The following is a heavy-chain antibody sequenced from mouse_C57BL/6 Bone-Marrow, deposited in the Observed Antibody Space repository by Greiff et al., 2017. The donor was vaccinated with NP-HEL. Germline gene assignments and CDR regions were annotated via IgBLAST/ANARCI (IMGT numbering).Heavy chain of an antibody. CDR3: ARREIYYYGSSHWYFDV. Sequence: VQLQQPGAELVKPGASVKLSCKASGYTFTSYWMHWVKQRPGQGLEWIGMIHPNSGSTNYNEKFKSKATLTVDKSSSTAYMQLSSLTSEDSAVYYCARREIYYYGSSHWYFDVWGTGTTVTVSS. CDR2: IHPNSGST. D-gene: IGHD1-1*01. V-gene: IGHV1-64*01. J-gene: IGHJ1*03. CDR1: GYTFTSYW.